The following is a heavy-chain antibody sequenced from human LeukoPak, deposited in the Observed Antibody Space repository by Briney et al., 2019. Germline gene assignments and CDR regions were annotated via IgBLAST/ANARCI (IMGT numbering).Heavy chain of an antibody. J-gene: IGHJ4*02. CDR3: ARGWNYPHFGPPFDY. Sequence: SSVKVSCKASGGTFSSYAISWVRQAPGQGLEWMGGIIPIFGTANYAQKFQGRVTITTDESTSTAYMELSSLRSEDTAVYYCARGWNYPHFGPPFDYWGQGTLVTVSS. V-gene: IGHV1-69*05. D-gene: IGHD1-7*01. CDR2: IIPIFGTA. CDR1: GGTFSSYA.